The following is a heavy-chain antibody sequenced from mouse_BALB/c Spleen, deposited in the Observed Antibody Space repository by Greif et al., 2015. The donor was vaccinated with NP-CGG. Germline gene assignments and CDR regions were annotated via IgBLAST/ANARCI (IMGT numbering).Heavy chain of an antibody. Sequence: VQLQQSGPDLVKPSQSLSLTCTVTGYSITSGYSWHWIRQFPGNKLEWMGYIHYSGSTNYNPSLKSRISITRDTSKNQFFLQLNSVTTEDTATYYRAIFTTGGVFDYWGQGTTLTVSS. J-gene: IGHJ2*01. CDR3: AIFTTGGVFDY. CDR2: IHYSGST. D-gene: IGHD1-1*01. CDR1: GYSITSGYS. V-gene: IGHV3-1*02.